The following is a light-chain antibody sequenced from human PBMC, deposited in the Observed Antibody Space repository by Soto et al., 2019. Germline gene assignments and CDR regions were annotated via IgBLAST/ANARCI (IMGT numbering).Light chain of an antibody. V-gene: IGLV1-40*01. J-gene: IGLJ2*01. CDR2: GNS. CDR1: SSNIGAGYD. Sequence: QSVLTQPPSVSGAPGQRVTISCTGSSSNIGAGYDVHWYQQFPGTAPKLLIYGNSNRPSGVPDRFSGSKSGTSASLAITGVQDEDEADYYSQSHGSSLSGVVFGGGTKRTVL. CDR3: QSHGSSLSGVV.